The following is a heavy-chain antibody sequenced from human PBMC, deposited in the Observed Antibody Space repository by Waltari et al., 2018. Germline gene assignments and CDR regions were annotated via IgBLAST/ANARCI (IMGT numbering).Heavy chain of an antibody. V-gene: IGHV4-34*01. Sequence: QVQLQQWGAGLLKPSETLSLTCAVYGGSFSGYYWSWIRQPPGKGLEWIGEINHSGSTNYNPSLKSRVTISVDTSRQHLSLKLRSVTAADTALYYCARSVAARRINWFDPWGQGTLVTVSS. CDR2: INHSGST. CDR1: GGSFSGYY. CDR3: ARSVAARRINWFDP. D-gene: IGHD6-6*01. J-gene: IGHJ5*02.